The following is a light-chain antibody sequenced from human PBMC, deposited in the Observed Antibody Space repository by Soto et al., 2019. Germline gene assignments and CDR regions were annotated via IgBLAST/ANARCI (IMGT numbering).Light chain of an antibody. V-gene: IGLV6-57*03. CDR2: EDN. CDR1: SGSIASNY. CDR3: QSYDSSNVV. J-gene: IGLJ2*01. Sequence: NFMLTQPHSVSESPGKTVTISCTRSSGSIASNYVQWYQQRPGSAPTTVIYEDNQRPSGVPDRFSGSIASSSNSASLNISGLKTEDEADYYCQSYDSSNVVFGGGTKLTVL.